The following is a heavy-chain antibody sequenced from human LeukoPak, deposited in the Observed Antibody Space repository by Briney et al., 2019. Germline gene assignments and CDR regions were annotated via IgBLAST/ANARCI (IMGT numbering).Heavy chain of an antibody. Sequence: GGSLRLSCAASGYTFSSYAMSWVRQAPGKGLEWVSAISGSGGSTYYADSVKGRFTISRDNSKNTLYLQMNSLRAEDTAVYYCAKSERAIAAAGTNFDYWGQGTLVTVSS. CDR1: GYTFSSYA. D-gene: IGHD6-13*01. CDR3: AKSERAIAAAGTNFDY. J-gene: IGHJ4*02. V-gene: IGHV3-23*01. CDR2: ISGSGGST.